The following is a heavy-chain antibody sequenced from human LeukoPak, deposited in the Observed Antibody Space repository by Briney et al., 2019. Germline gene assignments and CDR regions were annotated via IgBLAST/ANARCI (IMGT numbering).Heavy chain of an antibody. CDR1: GGSSSGYY. CDR3: VRHRRFGDLSSYYYGMDV. CDR2: INHSGST. D-gene: IGHD3-10*01. V-gene: IGHV4-34*01. J-gene: IGHJ6*04. Sequence: SETLSLTCAVYGGSSSGYYWSWIRQPPGKGLEWIGEINHSGSTNHNPPLKSRVTISVDKSKNQFSLQLTSVTASDTAVYYCVRHRRFGDLSSYYYGMDVWGKGTTVTVSS.